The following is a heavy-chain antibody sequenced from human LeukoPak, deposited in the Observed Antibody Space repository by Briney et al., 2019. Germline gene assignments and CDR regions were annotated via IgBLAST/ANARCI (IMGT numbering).Heavy chain of an antibody. CDR3: ARGWYRGANYPPLTDY. V-gene: IGHV1-18*01. Sequence: ASVKVSCKASGYTFTSYGISWVRQAPGQGLEWMGWISAYNGNTNYTQKLQGGVTMTTDTSTSTAYTELRSLRSDDTAVYYCARGWYRGANYPPLTDYWGQGTLVTVSS. D-gene: IGHD4/OR15-4a*01. CDR1: GYTFTSYG. CDR2: ISAYNGNT. J-gene: IGHJ4*02.